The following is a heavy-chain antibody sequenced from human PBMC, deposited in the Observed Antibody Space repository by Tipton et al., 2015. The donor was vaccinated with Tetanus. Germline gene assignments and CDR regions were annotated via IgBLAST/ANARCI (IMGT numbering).Heavy chain of an antibody. CDR2: SWYDGTDK. J-gene: IGHJ4*02. Sequence: SLRLSCAASGFIFSSYGIHWVRQAPGKGLEWVAVSWYDGTDKYYADSGKGRFTISRGNSKNPLYLQMNSRRAGDTAVYYCAREADCSGGSCFSGDFDNWGQGTQVSVSS. CDR1: GFIFSSYG. CDR3: AREADCSGGSCFSGDFDN. D-gene: IGHD2-15*01. V-gene: IGHV3-33*01.